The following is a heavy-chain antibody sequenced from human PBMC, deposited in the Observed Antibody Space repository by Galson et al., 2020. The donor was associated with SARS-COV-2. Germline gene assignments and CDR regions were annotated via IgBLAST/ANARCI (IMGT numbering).Heavy chain of an antibody. CDR1: GCSISSHY. V-gene: IGHV4-59*11. CDR3: TRDPASDH. CDR2: IYYSGRT. J-gene: IGHJ4*02. Sequence: SQTLSLTCPVSGCSISSHYWSWIRQPPGKGLQWIGYIYYSGRTNYNPSLKSRVSLSIDTSKNQFSLKLSSVTAADTAVYYCTRDPASDHWGQGTLVTVAS.